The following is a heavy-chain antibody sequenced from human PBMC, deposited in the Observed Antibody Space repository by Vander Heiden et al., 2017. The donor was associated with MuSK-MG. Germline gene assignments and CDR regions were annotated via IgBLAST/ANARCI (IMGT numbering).Heavy chain of an antibody. D-gene: IGHD2-2*02. CDR2: IYSGGST. CDR3: ARLDYCSSTSCYNKEYYFDY. J-gene: IGHJ4*02. Sequence: EVQLVESGGGLIQPGGSLRLSCAASGFTVSSNYMSWVRQAPGKGLEWVSVIYSGGSTYYADSVKGRFTISRDNSKNTLYLQMNSLRAEDTAVYYCARLDYCSSTSCYNKEYYFDYWGQGTLVTVSS. V-gene: IGHV3-53*01. CDR1: GFTVSSNY.